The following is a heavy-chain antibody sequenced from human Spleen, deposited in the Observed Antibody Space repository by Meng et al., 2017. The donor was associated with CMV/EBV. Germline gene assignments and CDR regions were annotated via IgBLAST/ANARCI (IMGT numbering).Heavy chain of an antibody. D-gene: IGHD3-16*01. Sequence: GGSLRLSCVASGFTFGSYAIHWVRQAPGKGLEWVAVVSYDGSNKYFADSVKGRFTISRDNSKNTLYLQMKSLRVEDTAVYYCARDQGGANSPYYYYCVDVWGQGTTVTVSS. J-gene: IGHJ6*02. CDR2: VSYDGSNK. CDR1: GFTFGSYA. V-gene: IGHV3-30-3*01. CDR3: ARDQGGANSPYYYYCVDV.